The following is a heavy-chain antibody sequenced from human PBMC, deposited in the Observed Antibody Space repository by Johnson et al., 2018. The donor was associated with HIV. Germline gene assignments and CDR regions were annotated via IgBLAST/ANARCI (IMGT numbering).Heavy chain of an antibody. CDR3: ARESECGDLRKNDAFDI. CDR2: IAFDGNIT. Sequence: QVQLVESGGGVVQPGKSLTLSCVGSGLSFSNFGIHWVRQAPGKGPEWVAVIAFDGNITKYADSVTCRFTISRDNAKNSLYLQMNSLRAEDKAVYYCARESECGDLRKNDAFDIWGQGTMVTVSS. J-gene: IGHJ3*02. D-gene: IGHD4-17*01. V-gene: IGHV3-30*03. CDR1: GLSFSNFG.